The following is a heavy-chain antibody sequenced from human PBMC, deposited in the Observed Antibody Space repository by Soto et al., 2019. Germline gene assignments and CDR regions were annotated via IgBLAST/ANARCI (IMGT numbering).Heavy chain of an antibody. V-gene: IGHV3-23*01. CDR3: AKPLESAAYYYYYYGMDV. D-gene: IGHD1-1*01. J-gene: IGHJ6*02. CDR1: GFTFSSYA. Sequence: GGSLRLSCAASGFTFSSYAMSWVRQAPGKGLEWVSAISGSGGSTYYADSVKGRFTISRDNSKNTLYLQMNSLRAEDTAVYYCAKPLESAAYYYYYYGMDVWGQGTAVTVSS. CDR2: ISGSGGST.